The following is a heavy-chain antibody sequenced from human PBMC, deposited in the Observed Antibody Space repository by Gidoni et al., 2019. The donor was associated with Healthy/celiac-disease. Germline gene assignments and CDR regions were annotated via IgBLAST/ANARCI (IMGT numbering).Heavy chain of an antibody. CDR3: ARGTATVTMVWFDP. CDR2: ISSNGGST. J-gene: IGHJ5*02. Sequence: SYAMHWVRQAPGKGLEYVSAISSNGGSTYYANPVKGRFTISRDNSKNTLYLQMGSLSAEDMAVYYCARGTATVTMVWFDPWGQGTLVTVSS. D-gene: IGHD4-17*01. V-gene: IGHV3-64*01. CDR1: SYA.